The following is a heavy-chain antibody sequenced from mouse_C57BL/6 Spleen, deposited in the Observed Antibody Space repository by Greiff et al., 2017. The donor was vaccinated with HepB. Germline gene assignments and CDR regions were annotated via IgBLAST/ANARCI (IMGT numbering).Heavy chain of an antibody. J-gene: IGHJ1*03. CDR1: GYSITSGYY. CDR2: ISYDGSN. V-gene: IGHV3-6*01. D-gene: IGHD1-1*01. CDR3: ARDPYGSPYWYFDV. Sequence: EVQLQESGPGLVKPSQSLSLTCSVTGYSITSGYYWNWIRQFPGNKLEWMGYISYDGSNNYNPSLKNRISITPDTSKNQFFLKLNSVTTEDTATYYCARDPYGSPYWYFDVWGTGTTVTVSS.